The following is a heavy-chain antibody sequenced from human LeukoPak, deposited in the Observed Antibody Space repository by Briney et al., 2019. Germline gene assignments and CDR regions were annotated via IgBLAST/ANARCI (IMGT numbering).Heavy chain of an antibody. V-gene: IGHV1-69*05. CDR1: GGTFSSYA. D-gene: IGHD3-10*01. J-gene: IGHJ4*02. CDR3: ARGPGSYRDDY. CDR2: IIPIFGTA. Sequence: SVKVSCKASGGTFSSYAISWVRQAPGQGLEWMGRIIPIFGTANYAQEFQGRVTITTDESTSTAYMELSSLRSEDTAVYYCARGPGSYRDDYWGQGTLVTVSS.